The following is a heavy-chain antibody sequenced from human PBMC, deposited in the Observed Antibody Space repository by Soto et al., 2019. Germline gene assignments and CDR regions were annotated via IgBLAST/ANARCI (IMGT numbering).Heavy chain of an antibody. Sequence: SETLSHTCTVSGSSIGTYSWSWIRQSPRKGLEWIGYIYDRGTTDYNPSLKSRVTMSVDTSKSQCDLHLNSVTTAETAVYYCAFGWNASAVNTCDYWGQG. D-gene: IGHD6-19*01. V-gene: IGHV4-59*01. CDR1: GSSIGTYS. CDR2: IYDRGTT. J-gene: IGHJ4*02. CDR3: AFGWNASAVNTCDY.